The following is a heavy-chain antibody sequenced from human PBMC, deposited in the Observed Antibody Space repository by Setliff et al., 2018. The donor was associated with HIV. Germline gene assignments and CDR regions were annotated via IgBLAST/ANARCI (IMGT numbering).Heavy chain of an antibody. D-gene: IGHD3-10*01. CDR2: INSYNGNT. Sequence: ASVKVSCKASGYTFTTYGVNWVRQAPGQGLEWMGWINSYNGNTKFAQKFQGRVTMTTDTPTTTAFMELRSLKADDTGIYYCSRSGVPPYYYYGMDVWGQGTTVTVS. J-gene: IGHJ6*02. V-gene: IGHV1-18*04. CDR3: SRSGVPPYYYYGMDV. CDR1: GYTFTTYG.